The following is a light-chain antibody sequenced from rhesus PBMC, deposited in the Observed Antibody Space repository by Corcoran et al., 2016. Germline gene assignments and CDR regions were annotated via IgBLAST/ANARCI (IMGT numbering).Light chain of an antibody. CDR2: AAS. V-gene: IGKV1-44*01. CDR3: QQHNSHPWT. J-gene: IGKJ1*01. CDR1: QTISSY. Sequence: DIQMTQSPSSLSASVGDRVTITCRASQTISSYLAWYQQKPGKVPKLLIYAASSLESGVPSRFLGSGSGTEVTLTISSLQPEDFATYYCQQHNSHPWTFGQGTKVEIK.